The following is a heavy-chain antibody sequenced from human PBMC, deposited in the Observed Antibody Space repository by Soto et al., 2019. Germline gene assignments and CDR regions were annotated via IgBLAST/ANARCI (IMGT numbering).Heavy chain of an antibody. Sequence: PGGSLRLSCAASGLAFSNYAISWVRQAPGKGLEWVSTISASGYSAYYGGAVKGRFTTSRDNSKSTLYLQMNRLRADDTAVYYCAKGEQLWEPFGHWGQGTQVTASS. V-gene: IGHV3-23*01. CDR1: GLAFSNYA. CDR2: ISASGYSA. D-gene: IGHD5-18*01. CDR3: AKGEQLWEPFGH. J-gene: IGHJ4*02.